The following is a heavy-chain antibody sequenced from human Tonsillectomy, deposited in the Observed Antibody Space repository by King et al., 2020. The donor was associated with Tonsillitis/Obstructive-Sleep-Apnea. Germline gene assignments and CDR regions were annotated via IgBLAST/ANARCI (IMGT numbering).Heavy chain of an antibody. V-gene: IGHV4-59*01. J-gene: IGHJ3*02. CDR2: IYYSGST. CDR1: GGSISSYY. D-gene: IGHD2-8*01. Sequence: VQLQESGPGLVKPSETLSLTCTFSGGSISSYYWSWIRQPPGKGLEWIGYIYYSGSTNYNPSLKSRVTISVDTSKNQFSLKLSSVTAADTAVYYCARDMVLEAGGDAFDIWGQGTMVIVSS. CDR3: ARDMVLEAGGDAFDI.